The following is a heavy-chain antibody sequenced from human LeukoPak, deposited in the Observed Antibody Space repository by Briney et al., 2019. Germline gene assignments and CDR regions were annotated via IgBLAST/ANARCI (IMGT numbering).Heavy chain of an antibody. D-gene: IGHD2-15*01. CDR2: IYTSGST. CDR3: ARTIGYCSGGSCYSGWYFDL. J-gene: IGHJ2*01. CDR1: GGSISSYY. V-gene: IGHV4-4*07. Sequence: PSETLSLTCTVSGGSISSYYWSWIRQPAGKGLEWIGRIYTSGSTNYNPSLKSRVTMSVDTSKNQFSLKLSSVTAADTAVYYCARTIGYCSGGSCYSGWYFDLWGRGTLVTVSS.